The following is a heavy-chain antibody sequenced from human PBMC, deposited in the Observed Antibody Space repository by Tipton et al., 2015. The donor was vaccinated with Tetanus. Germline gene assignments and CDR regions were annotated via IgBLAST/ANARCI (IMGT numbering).Heavy chain of an antibody. D-gene: IGHD3-3*01. CDR2: ISSSGST. CDR1: GGSVRSGDYQ. Sequence: TLSLTCTVSGGSVRSGDYQWNWIRQPPGKGLEWLAYISSSGSTNSNYSLKSRITMSRDTSKNQFSLKLASVTAADTAVYFCARANFDFPKKGPFDSWGQGIPVIVSA. J-gene: IGHJ4*02. CDR3: ARANFDFPKKGPFDS. V-gene: IGHV4-61*08.